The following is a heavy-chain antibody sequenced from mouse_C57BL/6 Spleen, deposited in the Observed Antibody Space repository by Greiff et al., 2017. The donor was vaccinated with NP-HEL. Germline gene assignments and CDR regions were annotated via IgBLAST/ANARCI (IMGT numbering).Heavy chain of an antibody. V-gene: IGHV5-4*01. Sequence: EVQLVESGGGLVKPGGSLKLSCAASGFTFSSYAMSWVRQTPEKRLEWVATISDGGSYTYYPDNVKGRFTISRDNAKNNLYLQMSHLKSEDTAMYYCARDLYKDYYAMDYWGQGTSVTVSS. CDR1: GFTFSSYA. J-gene: IGHJ4*01. CDR2: ISDGGSYT. D-gene: IGHD1-3*01. CDR3: ARDLYKDYYAMDY.